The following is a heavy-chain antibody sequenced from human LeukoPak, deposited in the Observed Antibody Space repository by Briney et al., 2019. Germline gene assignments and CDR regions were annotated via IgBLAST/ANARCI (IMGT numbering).Heavy chain of an antibody. J-gene: IGHJ4*02. Sequence: GGSLRLSCAASGFTFSSYSINWIRQAPGKGLELVSYISSSSTTVYYADSVKGRFTISRDNAKNSLYLQMNSLRAEDTAVYYCARDRASGRGHDYWGQGTLVTVSS. CDR1: GFTFSSYS. D-gene: IGHD1-26*01. CDR2: ISSSSTTV. CDR3: ARDRASGRGHDY. V-gene: IGHV3-48*01.